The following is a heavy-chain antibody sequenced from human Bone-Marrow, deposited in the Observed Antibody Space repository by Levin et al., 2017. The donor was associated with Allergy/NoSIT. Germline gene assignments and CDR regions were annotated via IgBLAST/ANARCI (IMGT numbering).Heavy chain of an antibody. J-gene: IGHJ3*02. V-gene: IGHV3-11*01. CDR1: GFTFSDYY. CDR2: ISSSGSTI. CDR3: AAGYSYAGDDAFDI. D-gene: IGHD5-18*01. Sequence: GGSLRLSCAASGFTFSDYYMSWIRQAPGKGLEWVSYISSSGSTIYYADSVKGRFTISRDNAKNSLYLQMNSLRAEDTAVYYCAAGYSYAGDDAFDIWGQGTMVTVSS.